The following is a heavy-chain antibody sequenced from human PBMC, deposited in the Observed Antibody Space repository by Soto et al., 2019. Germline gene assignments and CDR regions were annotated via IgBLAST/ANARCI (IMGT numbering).Heavy chain of an antibody. CDR2: IIPIFGTA. CDR3: ARDTYYYDSSGYYPHAFDI. J-gene: IGHJ3*02. D-gene: IGHD3-22*01. Sequence: ASVKVSCKASGGTFSSYAISWVRQAPGQGLEWMGGIIPIFGTANYAQKFQGRVTITADESTSTAYMELSSLRSEDTAVYYCARDTYYYDSSGYYPHAFDIWGQGAMVTVSS. CDR1: GGTFSSYA. V-gene: IGHV1-69*13.